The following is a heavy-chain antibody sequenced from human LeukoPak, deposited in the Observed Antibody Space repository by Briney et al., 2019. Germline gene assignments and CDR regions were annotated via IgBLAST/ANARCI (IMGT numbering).Heavy chain of an antibody. CDR1: GFTFSGSA. D-gene: IGHD2-15*01. Sequence: QTGGSLRLSCAASGFTFSGSAMHWVRQASGKGLEWVGRIRSRVNNDATAYAASVKGRFTISRDDSKNMAYLQMNSLKTEDTAVYYCTRRREDVVLVVATTRALDMWGQGTMVTVSS. V-gene: IGHV3-73*01. CDR2: IRSRVNNDAT. J-gene: IGHJ3*02. CDR3: TRRREDVVLVVATTRALDM.